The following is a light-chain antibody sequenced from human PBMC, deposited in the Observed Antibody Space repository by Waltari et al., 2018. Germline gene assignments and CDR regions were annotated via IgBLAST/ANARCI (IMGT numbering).Light chain of an antibody. CDR3: QQYGSSVLYT. CDR1: QTLSKNY. J-gene: IGKJ2*01. Sequence: IVLTQSPGTLSLSPGESATLSCRASQTLSKNYLAWYQQKPGQAPMLLIYGASSRAAGIPDRFSGSGSGTYFTLTISRLEPDDFAMYYCQQYGSSVLYTFGQGTKLEIK. CDR2: GAS. V-gene: IGKV3-20*01.